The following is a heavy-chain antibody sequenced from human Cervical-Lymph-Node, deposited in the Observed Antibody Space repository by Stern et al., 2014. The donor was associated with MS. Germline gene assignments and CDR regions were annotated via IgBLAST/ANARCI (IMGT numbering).Heavy chain of an antibody. Sequence: QVQLQQWGAGLVKSSETLSLTCAVYGGSFSSYYWSWIRKSPGNGLEWIGEINSSGMTNANPSLDSRLSISIDTSKKQFSLKLRSVTAADTAIYYCARGGHSNNWYSGPIYDKWFDPWGQGTRVSVSS. CDR2: INSSGMT. J-gene: IGHJ5*02. V-gene: IGHV4-34*01. CDR1: GGSFSSYY. D-gene: IGHD6-13*01. CDR3: ARGGHSNNWYSGPIYDKWFDP.